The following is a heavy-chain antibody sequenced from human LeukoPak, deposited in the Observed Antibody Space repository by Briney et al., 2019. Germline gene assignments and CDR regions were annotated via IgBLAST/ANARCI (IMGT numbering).Heavy chain of an antibody. CDR3: TSYPTVTTGSTTDY. D-gene: IGHD4-17*01. V-gene: IGHV3-73*01. CDR1: GFTFSGSA. J-gene: IGHJ4*02. CDR2: IRSKANSYAT. Sequence: GGSLRLSCAASGFTFSGSAMHWVRQASGKGLEWVGRIRSKANSYATAYAAPVKGRFTISRDDSKNTAYLQMNSLKTEDTAVYYCTSYPTVTTGSTTDYWGQGTLVTVSS.